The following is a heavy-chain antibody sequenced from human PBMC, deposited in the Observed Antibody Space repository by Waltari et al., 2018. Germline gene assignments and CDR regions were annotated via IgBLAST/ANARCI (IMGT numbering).Heavy chain of an antibody. Sequence: QLQLQESGPGLVKPSETLSLTCTVSGGSIISSSYYWGWIRQPPGKGLEWIGSIYYSGSTYYNPSLKSRVTISVDTSKNQFSLKLSSVTAADTAVYYCARESSSSFFDYWGQGTLVTVSS. CDR3: ARESSSSFFDY. CDR2: IYYSGST. CDR1: GGSIISSSYY. V-gene: IGHV4-39*07. J-gene: IGHJ4*02. D-gene: IGHD6-6*01.